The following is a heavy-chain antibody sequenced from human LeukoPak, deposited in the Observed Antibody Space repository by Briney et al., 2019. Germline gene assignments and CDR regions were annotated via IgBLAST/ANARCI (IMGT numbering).Heavy chain of an antibody. V-gene: IGHV4-30-2*01. J-gene: IGHJ3*01. CDR2: IYHSGST. Sequence: SQTLSLTCAVSGGPISSGGYSWSWIRQPPGKGLEWIGYIYHSGSTYYNPSLKSRVTISVDRSKNQFSLKLSSVTAADTAVYYCARGLRYFDLWGQGTMVTVSS. CDR1: GGPISSGGYS. D-gene: IGHD3-9*01. CDR3: ARGLRYFDL.